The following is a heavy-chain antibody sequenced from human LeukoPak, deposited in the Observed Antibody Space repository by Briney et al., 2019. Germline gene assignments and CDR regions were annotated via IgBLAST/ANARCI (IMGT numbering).Heavy chain of an antibody. Sequence: PGGSLRLSCAASGFTVSSNYMSWVRQVPGKGLEWVPVIYSGGSTYYADSVKGRFTISRDNSKNTLYLQMNSLRAEDTAVYYCARVRGGNYFDYWGQGTLVTVSS. CDR3: ARVRGGNYFDY. D-gene: IGHD3-16*01. CDR1: GFTVSSNY. CDR2: IYSGGST. J-gene: IGHJ4*02. V-gene: IGHV3-53*01.